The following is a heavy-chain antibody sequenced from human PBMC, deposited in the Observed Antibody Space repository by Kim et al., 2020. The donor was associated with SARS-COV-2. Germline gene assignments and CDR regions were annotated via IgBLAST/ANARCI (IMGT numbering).Heavy chain of an antibody. J-gene: IGHJ5*02. CDR2: IYSSGST. Sequence: SETLSLTCTVSGGSISSYYWSWIRQPAGKGLEWIGRIYSSGSTNYNPSLKSRVTMSVDTSKNQFSLKLTSVTAADTAVYYCARDPNGSGLWNWFDPWGQGTLVTVSS. D-gene: IGHD3-10*01. V-gene: IGHV4-4*07. CDR3: ARDPNGSGLWNWFDP. CDR1: GGSISSYY.